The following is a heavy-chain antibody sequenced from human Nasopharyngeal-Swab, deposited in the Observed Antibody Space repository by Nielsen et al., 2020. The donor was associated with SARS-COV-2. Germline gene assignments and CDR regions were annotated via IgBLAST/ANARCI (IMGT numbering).Heavy chain of an antibody. CDR3: ARQYSFGYYSDY. D-gene: IGHD3-3*01. Sequence: WIRQPPGKGLEWISFISSSGTKEQYRGSVRGRFTISRDNAKNSAYLHMNSLRAEDTAIYYCARQYSFGYYSDYWGQGTLVTVSS. J-gene: IGHJ4*02. V-gene: IGHV3-11*01. CDR2: ISSSGTKE.